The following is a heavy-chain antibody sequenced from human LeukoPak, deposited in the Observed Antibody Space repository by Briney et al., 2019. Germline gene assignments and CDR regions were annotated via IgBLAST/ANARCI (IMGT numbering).Heavy chain of an antibody. J-gene: IGHJ5*02. CDR2: TYYSGST. V-gene: IGHV4-39*07. Sequence: SETLSLTCTVPGGSISSSSYYWGWIRQPPGKGLEWIGSTYYSGSTYYNPSLKSRVTISVDTSKNQFSLKLSSVTAADTAVYYCARDRITMVRGVIIKGNWFDPWGQGTLVTVSS. D-gene: IGHD3-10*01. CDR1: GGSISSSSYY. CDR3: ARDRITMVRGVIIKGNWFDP.